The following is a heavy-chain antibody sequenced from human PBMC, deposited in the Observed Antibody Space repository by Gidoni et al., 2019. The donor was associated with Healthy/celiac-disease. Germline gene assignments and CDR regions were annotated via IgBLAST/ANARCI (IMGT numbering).Heavy chain of an antibody. V-gene: IGHV3-30*04. Sequence: QVQLVESGGGVVQHGRSLRLSCAASGFTFSSYAMHWVRQAPGKGLECVEVISYECSNKYYADSWKGRFTISRDKSKNKLYLQMNSLIAEDTAVYYCARDRGNSGSYKNYYYGMDVWGQGTTVTVSS. J-gene: IGHJ6*02. CDR3: ARDRGNSGSYKNYYYGMDV. CDR1: GFTFSSYA. CDR2: ISYECSNK. D-gene: IGHD1-26*01.